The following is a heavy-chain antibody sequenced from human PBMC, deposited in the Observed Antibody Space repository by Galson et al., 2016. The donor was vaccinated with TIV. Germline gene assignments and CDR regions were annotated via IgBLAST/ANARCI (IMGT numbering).Heavy chain of an antibody. D-gene: IGHD3-16*02. CDR2: INPNSGAT. CDR3: ARQITLGGVIVIGNGVDV. CDR1: GYTFIGYY. J-gene: IGHJ6*02. Sequence: SVKVSCKASGYTFIGYYIHWLRQAPGQGLEWMGWINPNSGATDYAQKFQGRVTMTRDTSITTAYMELSSLRSDDTALYYCARQITLGGVIVIGNGVDVWGQGTTVTVSS. V-gene: IGHV1-2*02.